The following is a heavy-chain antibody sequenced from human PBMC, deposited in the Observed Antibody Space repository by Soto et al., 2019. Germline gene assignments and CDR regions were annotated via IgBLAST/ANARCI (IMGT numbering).Heavy chain of an antibody. CDR1: GFTFSSYG. Sequence: QVQLVESGGGVVQPGRSLRLSCAASGFTFSSYGMHWVRQAPGKGLEWVAVISYDGSNKYYADSVKGRFTISRDNSKNTLYLQMNSLRAEDTAVYYCAKSDLTFHYGLPDYWGQGTLVTVSS. CDR2: ISYDGSNK. D-gene: IGHD4-17*01. J-gene: IGHJ4*02. V-gene: IGHV3-30*18. CDR3: AKSDLTFHYGLPDY.